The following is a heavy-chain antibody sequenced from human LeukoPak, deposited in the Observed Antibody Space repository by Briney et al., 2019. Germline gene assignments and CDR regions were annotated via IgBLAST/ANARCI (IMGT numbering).Heavy chain of an antibody. V-gene: IGHV4-34*01. D-gene: IGHD6-19*01. Sequence: SETLSLTCAVYGGSFSGYYWSWIRQPPGKGLEWIGEINHSGSTNYNPSLKSRVTISVDTSKNQFSLKLSSVTAADTAVYYCGRFLVIGWYRMDYGMDVWGQGTTLTAS. CDR1: GGSFSGYY. CDR3: GRFLVIGWYRMDYGMDV. J-gene: IGHJ6*02. CDR2: INHSGST.